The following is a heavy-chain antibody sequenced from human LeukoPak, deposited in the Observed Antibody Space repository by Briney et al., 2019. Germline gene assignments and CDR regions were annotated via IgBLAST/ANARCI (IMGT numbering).Heavy chain of an antibody. CDR3: AKDLSTTWSFDY. CDR2: ISYDGTKK. Sequence: GGSLRLSCAASGFTFSNDAMHWVRQTPGKGLEWVAFISYDGTKKLYADSVKGRFTVSRDDSKDTLYLQMSRLRADDTAIFYCAKDLSTTWSFDYWGQGTLVTVSS. J-gene: IGHJ4*02. CDR1: GFTFSNDA. V-gene: IGHV3-30*18. D-gene: IGHD2/OR15-2a*01.